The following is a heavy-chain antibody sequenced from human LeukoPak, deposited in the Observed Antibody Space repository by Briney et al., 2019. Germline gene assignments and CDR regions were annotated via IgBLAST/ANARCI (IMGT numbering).Heavy chain of an antibody. V-gene: IGHV3-23*01. D-gene: IGHD3-9*01. CDR2: ISASGGSS. Sequence: GGSLRLSCAASGFTFTNYAMSWVRQAPGKGLEWVSAISASGGSSYYADSVKGRFTISRDNAKNTLYLQLNSLRAEDTAVYYCARDLPDILTGGPYGMDVWGQGTTVTVSS. CDR1: GFTFTNYA. J-gene: IGHJ6*02. CDR3: ARDLPDILTGGPYGMDV.